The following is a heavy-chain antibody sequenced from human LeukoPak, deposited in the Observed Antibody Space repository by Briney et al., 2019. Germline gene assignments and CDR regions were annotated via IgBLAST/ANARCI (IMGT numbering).Heavy chain of an antibody. J-gene: IGHJ4*02. Sequence: SETLSLTCAVYGGSFRGYYWSWIRQPPGKGLEWIGEINHRGSTKYNPSLKSRVTISVDTSKNQFSLNLRSATAADTAVYYCARQRNDSGDSKSKGGVDYWGQGTLVTVSS. V-gene: IGHV4-34*01. CDR2: INHRGST. D-gene: IGHD4-17*01. CDR3: ARQRNDSGDSKSKGGVDY. CDR1: GGSFRGYY.